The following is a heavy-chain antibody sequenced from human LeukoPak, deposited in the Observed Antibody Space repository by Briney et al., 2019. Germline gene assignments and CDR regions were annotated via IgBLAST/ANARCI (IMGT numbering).Heavy chain of an antibody. CDR1: GLAFSSSA. Sequence: PGGFLRLSCAASGLAFSSSAMNWVRQTPGKGLEWLSYSSASSSDVYYADSVKGRFTISRDNAKSSLYLQMNSLTAEDTAIYFCARGRDHAFDIWGQGTRVTVSS. J-gene: IGHJ3*02. V-gene: IGHV3-48*01. CDR2: SSASSSDV. CDR3: ARGRDHAFDI.